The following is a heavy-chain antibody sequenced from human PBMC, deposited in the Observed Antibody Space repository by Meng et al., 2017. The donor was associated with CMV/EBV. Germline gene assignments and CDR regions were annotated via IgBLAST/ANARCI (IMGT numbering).Heavy chain of an antibody. D-gene: IGHD6-13*01. CDR2: ISAYNGNT. CDR3: ASGPAGTEGWFDP. V-gene: IGHV1-18*01. Sequence: ASVKVSCKASGYTFIDYGISWVRQAPGQGLEWMGWISAYNGNTNYAQKFQGRVTMTTDTSTSTAYMELSSLRSEDTAVYYCASGPAGTEGWFDPWGQGTLVTVSS. CDR1: GYTFIDYG. J-gene: IGHJ5*02.